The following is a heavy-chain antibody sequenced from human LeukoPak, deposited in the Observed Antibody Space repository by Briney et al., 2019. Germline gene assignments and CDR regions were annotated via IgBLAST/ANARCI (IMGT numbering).Heavy chain of an antibody. Sequence: PSETLSLNCTVSGGSISSGDYYWRWIRQPPGKGLEWIVYIYYSGSTYYNPSLKSRVTISVDTSKNQFSLKLSSVTAADTAVYYCARSPRRRLQGPGPFDYWGQGTLVTVSS. D-gene: IGHD4-11*01. J-gene: IGHJ4*02. CDR2: IYYSGST. V-gene: IGHV4-30-4*01. CDR3: ARSPRRRLQGPGPFDY. CDR1: GGSISSGDYY.